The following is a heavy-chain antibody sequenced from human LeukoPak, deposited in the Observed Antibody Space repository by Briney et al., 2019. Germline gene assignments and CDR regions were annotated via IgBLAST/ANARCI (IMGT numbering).Heavy chain of an antibody. Sequence: SQTLSLTCTASGGSISSGSYYWSWIRQPAGKGLEWIGRIYTSGSTNYNPSLKSRVTISVDTSKNQFSLKLSSVTAADTAVYYCARGSGSYSRSWGQGTLVTVSS. CDR1: GGSISSGSYY. D-gene: IGHD1-26*01. CDR3: ARGSGSYSRS. J-gene: IGHJ5*02. V-gene: IGHV4-61*02. CDR2: IYTSGST.